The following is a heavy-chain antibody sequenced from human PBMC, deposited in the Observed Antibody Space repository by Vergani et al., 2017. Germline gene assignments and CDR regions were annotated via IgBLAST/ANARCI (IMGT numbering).Heavy chain of an antibody. CDR2: IFYSGTT. CDR3: ARVDTQVPATSHFYYMDV. V-gene: IGHV4-31*11. Sequence: QVQLQESGPGVVKPSQTLSLTCAVSGGSISSGDHCWTWIRQRPGKGLEWIGYIFYSGTTYDNPSLRSRLTISVDTSQNQFSLKLRSVTAADTAVYYCARVDTQVPATSHFYYMDVWGKGTTVVVS. J-gene: IGHJ6*03. D-gene: IGHD6-25*01. CDR1: GGSISSGDHC.